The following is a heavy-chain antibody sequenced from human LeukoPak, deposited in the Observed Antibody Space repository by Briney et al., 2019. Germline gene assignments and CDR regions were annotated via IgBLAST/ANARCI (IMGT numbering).Heavy chain of an antibody. CDR1: GYSFTSYW. V-gene: IGHV5-51*01. D-gene: IGHD3-22*01. CDR2: IYPGGSDT. Sequence: GESLKISCKGSGYSFTSYWIGWVRQMPGKGLEWMGIIYPGGSDTRYSPSFQGQVTISADKSISTAYLQWSSLKASDTAMYYCARRYCSSTSCPDYYDTSGYHYDYWGQGTLVTVSS. CDR3: ARRYCSSTSCPDYYDTSGYHYDY. J-gene: IGHJ4*02.